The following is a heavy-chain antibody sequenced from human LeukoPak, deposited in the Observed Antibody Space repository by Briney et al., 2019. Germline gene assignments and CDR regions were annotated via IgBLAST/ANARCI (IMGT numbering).Heavy chain of an antibody. CDR1: GGSISSYY. D-gene: IGHD1-14*01. Sequence: SETLSLTCTVSGGSISSYYWSWIRQPPGKGLEWIGYIYYSGSTNYNPSLKSRVTISVDTSKNQFSLKLSSVTAADTAVYYCARIIRPRPEVYYYGMDVWGQGTTVTVSS. V-gene: IGHV4-59*08. J-gene: IGHJ6*02. CDR2: IYYSGST. CDR3: ARIIRPRPEVYYYGMDV.